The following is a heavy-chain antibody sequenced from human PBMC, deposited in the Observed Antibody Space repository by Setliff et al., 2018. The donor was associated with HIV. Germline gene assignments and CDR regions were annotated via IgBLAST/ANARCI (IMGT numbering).Heavy chain of an antibody. CDR3: TTEGVLLWSGSYYYYYMDV. CDR2: IRSMREGGPT. CDR1: GFAFSPAW. D-gene: IGHD3-10*01. V-gene: IGHV3-15*01. J-gene: IGHJ6*03. Sequence: PGGSLRLSCAGSGFAFSPAWMTWVRQAPGKGLEWIGRIRSMREGGPTDYAAPVNGRFTISRDDSKNTLYLQMNSLKTEDTAVYYCTTEGVLLWSGSYYYYYMDVWGKGTTVTVSS.